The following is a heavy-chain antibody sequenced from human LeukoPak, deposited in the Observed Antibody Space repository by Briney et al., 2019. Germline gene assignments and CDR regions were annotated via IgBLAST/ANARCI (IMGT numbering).Heavy chain of an antibody. V-gene: IGHV3-7*01. CDR2: IRQDGGEK. CDR1: RFTFSNYW. CDR3: ARGGSSGYYSQSKFDY. D-gene: IGHD3-22*01. Sequence: GGSLRLSCGASRFTFSNYWMTWVRQAPGKGLDWVANIRQDGGEKYYVDSVKGRFTISRDNAKNSLYLQMSSLRAEDTAVYYCARGGSSGYYSQSKFDYWGQGTLVTVSS. J-gene: IGHJ4*02.